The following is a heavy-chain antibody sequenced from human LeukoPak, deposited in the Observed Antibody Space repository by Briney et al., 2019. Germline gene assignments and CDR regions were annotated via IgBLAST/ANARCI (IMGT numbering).Heavy chain of an antibody. Sequence: SGGSLRLSCAASGLTFSNYDMHWVRQAPGKGLEWVAVIWFDGSNKFYADSVKGRFTISRDNSKNTLYLQMNSLRAEDTAVYYCASSAGALIDCWGQGTLVIVSS. CDR3: ASSAGALIDC. J-gene: IGHJ4*02. D-gene: IGHD6-19*01. V-gene: IGHV3-33*01. CDR2: IWFDGSNK. CDR1: GLTFSNYD.